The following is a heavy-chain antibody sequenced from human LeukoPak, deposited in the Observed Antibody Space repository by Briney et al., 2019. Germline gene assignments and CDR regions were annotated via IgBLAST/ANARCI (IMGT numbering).Heavy chain of an antibody. CDR3: ARGPPGWYYYDSSGYPSFDY. J-gene: IGHJ4*02. V-gene: IGHV4-4*07. CDR2: IYTSGST. Sequence: NTSETLSLTCTVSGGSISGYYWSWIRQPAGKGLEWIGRIYTSGSTNYTPSLKSRVSMSVDTSKNQFSLKLSSVTAADTAVYYCARGPPGWYYYDSSGYPSFDYWGQGTLVTVSS. D-gene: IGHD3-22*01. CDR1: GGSISGYY.